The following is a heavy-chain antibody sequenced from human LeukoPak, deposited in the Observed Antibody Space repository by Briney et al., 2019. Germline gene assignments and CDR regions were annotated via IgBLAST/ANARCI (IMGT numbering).Heavy chain of an antibody. Sequence: PGGTLRLSCAASGFTFSSYGMNWVRQAPGKGLEWVSSISSSSYIYYADSVKGRFTISRDNAKNSLYLQMNSLRAEDTAVYYCARVRFSEYYDILTGYYLENPTVHYFDYWGQGTLVTVSS. CDR3: ARVRFSEYYDILTGYYLENPTVHYFDY. D-gene: IGHD3-9*01. J-gene: IGHJ4*02. V-gene: IGHV3-21*01. CDR2: ISSSSYI. CDR1: GFTFSSYG.